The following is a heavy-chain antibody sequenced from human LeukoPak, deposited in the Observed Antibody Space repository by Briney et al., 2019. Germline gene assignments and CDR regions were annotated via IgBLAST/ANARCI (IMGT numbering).Heavy chain of an antibody. CDR3: ARRRHSSGYWI. CDR2: NSFSGGT. D-gene: IGHD3-22*01. CDR1: GGSISSYS. J-gene: IGHJ4*02. V-gene: IGHV4-59*01. Sequence: SQTLSLTCTVSGGSISSYSSSSIWQPPGKGLGWIGYNSFSGGTHSTPSLTRRDTISVDTSKNQFSLTLSSVTAPHTPLCISARRRHSSGYWIWGQGTLVTVSS.